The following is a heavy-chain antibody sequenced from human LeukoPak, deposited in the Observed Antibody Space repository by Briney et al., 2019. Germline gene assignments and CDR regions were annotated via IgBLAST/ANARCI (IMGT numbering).Heavy chain of an antibody. CDR2: ITGSGGST. V-gene: IGHV3-23*01. CDR3: AKGMESSGTYYTGFDC. CDR1: GFTFSSYA. D-gene: IGHD1-26*01. J-gene: IGHJ4*02. Sequence: GGSLRLFCAASGFTFSSYAMSWVRQAPGKGLEWVSAITGSGGSTYYADSVEGRFTISRDNSKNTLFLLMNSLRAADTAVYYCAKGMESSGTYYTGFDCWGQGTLVTVSS.